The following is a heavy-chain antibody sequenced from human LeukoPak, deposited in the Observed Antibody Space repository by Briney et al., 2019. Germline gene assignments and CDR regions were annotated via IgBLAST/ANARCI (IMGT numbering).Heavy chain of an antibody. CDR3: ARAESGYSYGYIYYYGMDV. Sequence: GGSLRLSCAASGLTFSGYWMTWVRQAPGKGLEWVANLRPDGSDKYYADSVKGRFTISRDNAKNSLYLQMNGLRADDTAIYYCARAESGYSYGYIYYYGMDVWGQGTTVTVSS. V-gene: IGHV3-7*01. CDR2: LRPDGSDK. D-gene: IGHD5-18*01. CDR1: GLTFSGYW. J-gene: IGHJ6*02.